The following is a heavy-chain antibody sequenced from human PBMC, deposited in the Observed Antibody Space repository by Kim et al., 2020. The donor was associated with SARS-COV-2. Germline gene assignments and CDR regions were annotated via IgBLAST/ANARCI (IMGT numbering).Heavy chain of an antibody. CDR3: ARSGSPDY. CDR2: GGNT. J-gene: IGHJ4*02. Sequence: GGNTYSGDSGKGRLTSSRDNSKNTVCLQMSSLRDGDTAVYYCARSGSPDYWGPGTLVTVSS. V-gene: IGHV3-23*02. D-gene: IGHD3-3*01.